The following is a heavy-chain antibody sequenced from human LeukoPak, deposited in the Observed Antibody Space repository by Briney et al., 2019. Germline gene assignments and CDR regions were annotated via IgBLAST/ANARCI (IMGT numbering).Heavy chain of an antibody. CDR2: IYTSGST. CDR3: ARSSEIWFGERAYYFDY. Sequence: PSETLSLTCTVSGGSISSYYWSWIRQPAGKGLEWIGRIYTSGSTNYNPSLKSRVTMSVDTSKNQFSLKLSSVTAADTAVYYCARSSEIWFGERAYYFDYWGQGTLVTVSS. V-gene: IGHV4-4*07. J-gene: IGHJ4*02. D-gene: IGHD3-10*01. CDR1: GGSISSYY.